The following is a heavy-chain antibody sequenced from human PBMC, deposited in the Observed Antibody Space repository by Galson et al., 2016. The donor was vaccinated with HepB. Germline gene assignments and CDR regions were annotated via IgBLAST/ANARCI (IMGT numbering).Heavy chain of an antibody. Sequence: SLRLSCAASGFTFSSNWMSWVRQAPGKGLEWVANIKQDGTEKYYVDSVKGRFTISRDNAKNTVYLQMNSLRAEDTAVYFCARDSGYCSYSNCKGDAFDRWGQGTMVTVSS. V-gene: IGHV3-7*04. J-gene: IGHJ3*01. D-gene: IGHD2-15*01. CDR1: GFTFSSNW. CDR2: IKQDGTEK. CDR3: ARDSGYCSYSNCKGDAFDR.